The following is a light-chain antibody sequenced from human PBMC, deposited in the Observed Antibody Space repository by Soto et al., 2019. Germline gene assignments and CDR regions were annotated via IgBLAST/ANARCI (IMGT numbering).Light chain of an antibody. CDR3: QSYDATNQV. CDR1: SGSIASNY. CDR2: EDN. Sequence: NFMLTQPHSVSECPGKPVIISCTRSSGSIASNYVQWYQQRPGSSPTTVIYEDNQRPSGVPDRFSGSIDSSSNSASLTISGLETEDEADYYCQSYDATNQVFGGGTKRTVL. V-gene: IGLV6-57*01. J-gene: IGLJ3*02.